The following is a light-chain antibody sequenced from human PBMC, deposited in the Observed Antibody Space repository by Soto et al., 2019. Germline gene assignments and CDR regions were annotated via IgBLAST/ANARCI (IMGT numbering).Light chain of an antibody. J-gene: IGKJ5*01. CDR2: GAS. Sequence: EIVMTQSPATLSVSPGERATLSCRASQSVSSSYLAWYQQKPGQAPRLLIYGASTRATGIPARFSGSGSGTEFTLTISSLEPEDFAVYYCQQRSNWPPSITFGQGTRLEIK. CDR1: QSVSSSY. CDR3: QQRSNWPPSIT. V-gene: IGKV3-15*01.